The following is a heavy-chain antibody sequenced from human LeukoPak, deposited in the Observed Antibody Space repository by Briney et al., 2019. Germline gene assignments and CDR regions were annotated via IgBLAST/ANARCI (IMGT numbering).Heavy chain of an antibody. Sequence: GGSLRLSCAASGFTFSSYEINWVRQAPGKGLEWVSYISSSGSTIKYADSVKGRFTISRGNAKNSLYLQMNSLRAEDTAVYYCAELGITMVGGVWGKGTTVTISS. CDR2: ISSSGSTI. J-gene: IGHJ6*04. V-gene: IGHV3-48*03. D-gene: IGHD3-10*02. CDR3: AELGITMVGGV. CDR1: GFTFSSYE.